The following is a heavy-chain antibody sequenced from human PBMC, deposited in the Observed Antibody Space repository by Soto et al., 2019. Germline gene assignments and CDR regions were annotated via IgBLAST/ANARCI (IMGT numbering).Heavy chain of an antibody. V-gene: IGHV3-23*01. CDR1: GFTFSSFG. CDR3: AKGTAVTTGDMAY. J-gene: IGHJ4*02. Sequence: EVQLLESGGGLVQPGGSLRLSCAASGFTFSSFGMTWVRQAPGKGLEWVSSLTGSGDSTYYADSVKGRFTISRDNSKNTLYLQMNSLRADDTALYYCAKGTAVTTGDMAYWGQGTLVTVSS. D-gene: IGHD4-17*01. CDR2: LTGSGDST.